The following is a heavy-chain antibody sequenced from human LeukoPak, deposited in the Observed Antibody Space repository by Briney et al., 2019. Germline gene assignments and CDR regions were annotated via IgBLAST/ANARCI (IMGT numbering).Heavy chain of an antibody. CDR3: ASYCSSTSCQNEAFDI. V-gene: IGHV4-59*08. D-gene: IGHD2-2*01. CDR2: IYYSGST. J-gene: IGHJ3*02. Sequence: SETLSLTCTVSGGSISSYYWSWIRQPPGKGLEWIGYIYYSGSTNYNPSLKSRVTISVDTSKNQFSLKLSSVTAADTAVYYCASYCSSTSCQNEAFDIWGRGTMVAVSS. CDR1: GGSISSYY.